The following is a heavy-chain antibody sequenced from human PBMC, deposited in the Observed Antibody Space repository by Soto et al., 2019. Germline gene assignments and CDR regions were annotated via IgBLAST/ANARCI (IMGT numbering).Heavy chain of an antibody. Sequence: DVQLVESGGDLVKPGGSLRLSCAASGFAFSDASMSWVRQAPGKGLEWVGRIKTKSSGGTTDYAAPVKGRFTISRDDSKNTVYLLMDSLKAEDTTVYSCTPLASGHYGYDFWGQGTLVTVSS. CDR1: GFAFSDAS. D-gene: IGHD3-3*01. CDR3: TPLASGHYGYDF. J-gene: IGHJ4*02. V-gene: IGHV3-15*01. CDR2: IKTKSSGGTT.